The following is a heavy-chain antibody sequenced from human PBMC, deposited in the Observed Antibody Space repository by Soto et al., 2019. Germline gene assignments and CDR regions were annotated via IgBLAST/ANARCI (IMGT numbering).Heavy chain of an antibody. CDR1: GGTFSRSG. CDR3: ARCPKTPDTTDKCAVEV. J-gene: IGHJ6*03. V-gene: IGHV1-69*18. Sequence: QVQLVQSGTEVKKPGASVKVSCKASGGTFSRSGFHWVRQAPGQGLEWMGMIVPSVDTTNYAQKFQARVTISAEQFTNTLDTELRRLRAADTAVYYCARCPKTPDTTDKCAVEVGGKGTRV. D-gene: IGHD4-4*01. CDR2: IVPSVDTT.